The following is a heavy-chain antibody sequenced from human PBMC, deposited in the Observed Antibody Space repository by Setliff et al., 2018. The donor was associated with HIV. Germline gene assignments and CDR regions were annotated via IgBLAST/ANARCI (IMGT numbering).Heavy chain of an antibody. Sequence: SETLSLTCAVYGGSFSAYYRSWIRQPPGKGLEWIGEINHSGSTNYNPSLKSRVTMSIDTSKNQFSLKLSSVTAADTAVYYCASVGSGWSHNWFDPWGQGTLVTVSS. CDR1: GGSFSAYY. J-gene: IGHJ5*02. CDR2: INHSGST. V-gene: IGHV4-34*01. D-gene: IGHD6-19*01. CDR3: ASVGSGWSHNWFDP.